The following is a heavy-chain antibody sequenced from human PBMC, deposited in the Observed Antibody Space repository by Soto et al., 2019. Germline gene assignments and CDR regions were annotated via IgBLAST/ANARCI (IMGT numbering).Heavy chain of an antibody. CDR2: IFYNGNT. CDR3: ESSYAFWSGARRQRDP. V-gene: IGHV4-59*08. D-gene: IGHD3-3*01. J-gene: IGHJ5*02. Sequence: PSETLSLTCTVSGGSISSSYCHWIRQPPGKGLEWIGNIFYNGNTNYNPSLKSRVTISVDTSKNQFSLQLRSVTAADTAVYYCESSYAFWSGARRQRDPWGQGTLVTVSS. CDR1: GGSISSSY.